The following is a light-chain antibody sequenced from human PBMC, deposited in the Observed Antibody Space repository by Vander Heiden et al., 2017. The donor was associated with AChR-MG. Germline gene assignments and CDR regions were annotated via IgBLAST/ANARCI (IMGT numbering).Light chain of an antibody. CDR3: QVWDSSSDHVV. Sequence: SYVLTQPPPVSVAPGKTARITCGGNNIGRKSLHWYQQKPGQAPVLVIYYDSDRPSGIPERFSGSNSGNTATLTISRVEAGDEADYYCQVWDSSSDHVVFGGGTKLTVL. V-gene: IGLV3-21*04. J-gene: IGLJ2*01. CDR1: NIGRKS. CDR2: YDS.